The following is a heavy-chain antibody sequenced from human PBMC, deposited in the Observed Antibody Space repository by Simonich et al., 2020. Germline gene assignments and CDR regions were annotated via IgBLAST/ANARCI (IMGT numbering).Heavy chain of an antibody. D-gene: IGHD3-10*01. Sequence: QVQLVQSGAEVKKPGSSVKVSCKASGGTFSSYAISWVRQAPGQGLEWIGGNITILGIENTAQECHGRVTITADKSTSTAYMELSSLRSEDTAVYYCARTNTMRELDTMVRGVDYFDYWGQGTLVTVSS. CDR1: GGTFSSYA. CDR2: NITILGIE. CDR3: ARTNTMRELDTMVRGVDYFDY. V-gene: IGHV1-69*09. J-gene: IGHJ4*02.